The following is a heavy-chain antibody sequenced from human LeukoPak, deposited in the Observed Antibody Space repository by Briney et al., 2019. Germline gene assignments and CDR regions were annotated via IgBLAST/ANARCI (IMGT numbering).Heavy chain of an antibody. CDR1: SYSISSGYY. CDR2: IYHSVST. Sequence: SETLSLTCVVSSYSISSGYYWGWIRQPPGKGLEWIGSIYHSVSTYYNPSLKSRVTISVDTSKNQFSLKLSSVTAADTAMYYCAVTSLLWFGEFPDLTIYFDYWGQGTLVTVSS. D-gene: IGHD3-10*01. J-gene: IGHJ4*02. CDR3: AVTSLLWFGEFPDLTIYFDY. V-gene: IGHV4-38-2*01.